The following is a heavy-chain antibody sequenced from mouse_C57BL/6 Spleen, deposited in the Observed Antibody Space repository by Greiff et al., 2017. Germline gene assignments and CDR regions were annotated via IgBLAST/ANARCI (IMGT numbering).Heavy chain of an antibody. J-gene: IGHJ4*01. CDR1: GFSLTSYG. V-gene: IGHV2-2*01. Sequence: VHLVESGPGLVQPSQSLSITCTVSGFSLTSYGVHWVRQSPGKGLEWLGVIWSGGSTDYNAAFISRLSISKDNSKSQVFFKMNSLQADDTAIYYCARRTNSYYYAMDYWGQGTSVTVSS. CDR3: ARRTNSYYYAMDY. D-gene: IGHD4-1*01. CDR2: IWSGGST.